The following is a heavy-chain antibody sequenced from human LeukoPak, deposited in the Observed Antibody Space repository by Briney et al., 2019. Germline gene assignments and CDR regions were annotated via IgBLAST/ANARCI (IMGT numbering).Heavy chain of an antibody. J-gene: IGHJ3*02. CDR3: ARGGVIAPDGFDI. Sequence: ASVKVSCQSSGYTFTNYGINWVRQAPAQGLEWMGWISAYNGDTNSAQIFRGRVTVTTDASTGTAYMELRSLRSDDTAVYFCARGGVIAPDGFDIWGQGTMVTVSS. D-gene: IGHD3-16*02. CDR1: GYTFTNYG. CDR2: ISAYNGDT. V-gene: IGHV1-18*01.